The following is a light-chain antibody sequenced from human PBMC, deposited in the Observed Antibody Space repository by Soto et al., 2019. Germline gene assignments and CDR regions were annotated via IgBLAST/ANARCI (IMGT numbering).Light chain of an antibody. Sequence: EIVLTQSPATLSLSPGERATLSCRASQSVSSYLAWYQQKPGQAPRLLIYDASNRATGIPVRFSGSGSGTDFTLIISSLEPEDFAVYYCQRRGTFGQGTKVEIK. CDR2: DAS. J-gene: IGKJ1*01. CDR1: QSVSSY. CDR3: QRRGT. V-gene: IGKV3-11*01.